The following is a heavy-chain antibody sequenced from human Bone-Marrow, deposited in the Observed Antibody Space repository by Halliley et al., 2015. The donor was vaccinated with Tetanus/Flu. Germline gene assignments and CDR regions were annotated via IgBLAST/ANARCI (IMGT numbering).Heavy chain of an antibody. J-gene: IGHJ5*02. Sequence: FSGGSPFYTPSLNSRVPFSLDTSKTQFSLRVTSVTAADTALYYCASSFPCIVARPDRWFDPWGQGVLVTVSS. CDR2: FSGGSP. V-gene: IGHV4-39*01. CDR3: ASSFPCIVARPDRWFDP. D-gene: IGHD6-6*01.